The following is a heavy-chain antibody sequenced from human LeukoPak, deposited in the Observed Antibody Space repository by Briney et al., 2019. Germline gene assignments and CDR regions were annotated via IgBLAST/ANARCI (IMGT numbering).Heavy chain of an antibody. V-gene: IGHV1-18*01. Sequence: ASVKVSCKASGYTFTSYGISWVRQAPGQGLEWMGWISAYNGNTNYAQKLQGRVTMTTDTSTSTAYMELRSLRSDDTAVYYCARPYYDSSAPPYDYWGQGTLVTASS. CDR2: ISAYNGNT. CDR1: GYTFTSYG. J-gene: IGHJ4*02. D-gene: IGHD3-22*01. CDR3: ARPYYDSSAPPYDY.